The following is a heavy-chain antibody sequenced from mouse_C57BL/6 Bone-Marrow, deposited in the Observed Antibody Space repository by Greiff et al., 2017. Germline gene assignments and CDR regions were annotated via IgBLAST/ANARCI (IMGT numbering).Heavy chain of an antibody. CDR1: GYTFTSYT. Sequence: QVQLKQSGAELARPGASVKMSCKASGYTFTSYTMHWVKQRPGQGLEWIGYINPSSGYTKYNQKFKDKATLTADKSSSTAYMQLSSLTSEDSAVYYCARDDGYYPAWFAYWGQGTLVTVSA. CDR3: ARDDGYYPAWFAY. V-gene: IGHV1-4*01. CDR2: INPSSGYT. J-gene: IGHJ3*01. D-gene: IGHD2-3*01.